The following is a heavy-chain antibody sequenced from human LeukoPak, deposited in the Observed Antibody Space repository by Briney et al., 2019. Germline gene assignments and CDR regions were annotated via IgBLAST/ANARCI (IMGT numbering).Heavy chain of an antibody. D-gene: IGHD3-10*01. CDR1: GFTFSSYA. Sequence: GGSLRLSCAASGFTFSSYAMAWVRRAPGKGLEWVSAISGSGRNYDTYYADSVKGRFTISRDNSKNTLNLQMSSLRAEDTAVYYCAKDKAGSTAYYFDYWGQGTLVTVSS. J-gene: IGHJ4*02. CDR3: AKDKAGSTAYYFDY. CDR2: ISGSGRNYDT. V-gene: IGHV3-23*01.